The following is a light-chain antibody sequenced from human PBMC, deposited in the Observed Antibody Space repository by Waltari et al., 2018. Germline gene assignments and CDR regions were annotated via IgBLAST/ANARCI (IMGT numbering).Light chain of an antibody. CDR2: YAS. CDR1: QDINSD. J-gene: IGKJ5*01. V-gene: IGKV1-13*02. Sequence: AIQLTQSPSSLSASVGDRVTIACRASQDINSDLAWYQQKPGKAPKLLIYYASSLQSGVPSRFSGSGSETDFTLTISSLQPEDFATYHCQHFKTYPITFGQGTRLEIK. CDR3: QHFKTYPIT.